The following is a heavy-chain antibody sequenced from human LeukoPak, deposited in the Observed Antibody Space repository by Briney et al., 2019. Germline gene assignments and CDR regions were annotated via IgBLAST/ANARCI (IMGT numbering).Heavy chain of an antibody. V-gene: IGHV3-74*01. CDR2: INSDGSST. J-gene: IGHJ4*02. Sequence: GGSLRLSCAASGFTFSSYWMHWVRQAPGKGPVWVSRINSDGSSTSYADSVKGRFTISRDNAKNTLYLQMNSLRAEDTAVYYCAYYYGSGSTRGYYFDYWGQGTLVTVSS. CDR3: AYYYGSGSTRGYYFDY. D-gene: IGHD3-10*01. CDR1: GFTFSSYW.